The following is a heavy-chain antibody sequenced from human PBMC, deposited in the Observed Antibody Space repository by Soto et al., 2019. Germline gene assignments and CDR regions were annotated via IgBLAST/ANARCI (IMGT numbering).Heavy chain of an antibody. CDR1: GGSISSGDYY. CDR2: IYYSGST. J-gene: IGHJ5*02. D-gene: IGHD6-13*01. CDR3: ARHRGNKGSNWLDP. Sequence: SETLSLTCTVSGGSISSGDYYWSWIRQPPGKGLEWIGYIYYSGSTFYNPSLRSRVAISVDTSKNQFSLKLSSVTSADTAVYYCARHRGNKGSNWLDPWGQGTLVTLSS. V-gene: IGHV4-30-4*01.